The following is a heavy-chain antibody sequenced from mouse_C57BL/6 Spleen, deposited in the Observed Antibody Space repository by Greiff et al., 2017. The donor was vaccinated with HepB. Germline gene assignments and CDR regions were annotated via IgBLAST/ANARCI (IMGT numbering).Heavy chain of an antibody. CDR3: ARRGSIAMDY. D-gene: IGHD1-1*01. CDR2: IDPSDSYT. J-gene: IGHJ4*01. CDR1: GYTFTSYW. V-gene: IGHV1-69*01. Sequence: VQLQQPGAELVMPGASVKLSCKASGYTFTSYWMRWVKQRPGQGLEWIGEIDPSDSYTNYNQKFKGKSPLTGNKSASTAYMQLSSRTSDDSAVYYFARRGSIAMDYWGQGISSTVSA.